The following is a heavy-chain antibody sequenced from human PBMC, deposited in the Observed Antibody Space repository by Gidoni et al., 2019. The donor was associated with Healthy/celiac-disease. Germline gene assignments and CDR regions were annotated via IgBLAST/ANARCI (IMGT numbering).Heavy chain of an antibody. CDR2: IIPIFGTA. CDR3: ARDPVLATYYYGMDV. J-gene: IGHJ6*02. Sequence: QVQLVQSGAEVKKPGSAVKVSCTASGGTFSSYAISWVRQAPVQGLEWMGGIIPIFGTANHAQKFQGRVTITADKSTSTAYIELSSLRSEDTAVYYCARDPVLATYYYGMDVWGQGTTVTVSS. CDR1: GGTFSSYA. V-gene: IGHV1-69*06. D-gene: IGHD2-8*02.